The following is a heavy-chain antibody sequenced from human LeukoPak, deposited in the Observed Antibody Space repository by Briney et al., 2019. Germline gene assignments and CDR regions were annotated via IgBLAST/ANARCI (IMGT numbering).Heavy chain of an antibody. Sequence: PSETLSLTCSVSGVSVRSGNYYWSWIRQPPGKGLEWIGYVDYSGSTSYNPSLRRRVTISLDTSKNQFSLKVMYLTAADTAVYYCARGIRTGYGYWGQGTLVTVSS. D-gene: IGHD1-1*01. CDR1: GVSVRSGNYY. J-gene: IGHJ4*02. CDR3: ARGIRTGYGY. CDR2: VDYSGST. V-gene: IGHV4-61*01.